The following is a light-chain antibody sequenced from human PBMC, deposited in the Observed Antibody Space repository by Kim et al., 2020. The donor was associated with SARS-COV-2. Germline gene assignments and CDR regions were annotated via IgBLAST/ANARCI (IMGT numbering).Light chain of an antibody. CDR1: QGISSY. Sequence: ASTGDRVTITCRASQGISSYLAWYQQKPGKAPKLLIYAASTLQSGVPSRFSGSGSGTDFTLTSSCLQSEDFATYYCQQYYSYTITFGQGTRLEIK. V-gene: IGKV1-8*01. J-gene: IGKJ5*01. CDR3: QQYYSYTIT. CDR2: AAS.